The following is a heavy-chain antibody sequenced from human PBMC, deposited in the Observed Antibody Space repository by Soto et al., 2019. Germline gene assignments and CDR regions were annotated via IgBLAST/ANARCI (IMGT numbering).Heavy chain of an antibody. CDR2: IYYSGST. CDR3: ARRTRRVYGSGSYYNVGWFDP. Sequence: SETLSLTCTVSGGSISSSSYYWGWNRQPPGKGLEWIGSIYYSGSTYYNPSLKSRVTISVDTSKNQFSLKLSSVTAADTAVYYCARRTRRVYGSGSYYNVGWFDPWGQGTLVTVSS. V-gene: IGHV4-39*01. CDR1: GGSISSSSYY. D-gene: IGHD3-10*01. J-gene: IGHJ5*02.